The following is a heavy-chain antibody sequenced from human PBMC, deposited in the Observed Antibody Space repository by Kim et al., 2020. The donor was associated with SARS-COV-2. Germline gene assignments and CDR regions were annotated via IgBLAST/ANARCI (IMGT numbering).Heavy chain of an antibody. Sequence: KGRFTISRDNAKNSLYLQMNSLRAEDTALYYCAKDIESFLYGDYASAFDIWGQGTMVTVSS. J-gene: IGHJ3*02. V-gene: IGHV3-9*01. CDR3: AKDIESFLYGDYASAFDI. D-gene: IGHD4-17*01.